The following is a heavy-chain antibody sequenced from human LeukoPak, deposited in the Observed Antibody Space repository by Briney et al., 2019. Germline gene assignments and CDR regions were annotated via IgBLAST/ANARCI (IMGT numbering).Heavy chain of an antibody. CDR3: AKLGGDHKYYYYYMDV. CDR2: ISGSGGST. D-gene: IGHD2-21*02. V-gene: IGHV3-23*01. J-gene: IGHJ6*03. CDR1: RFTFSSYA. Sequence: GGSLRLSCAASRFTFSSYAMSWVRQAPGKGLEWVSAISGSGGSTYYADSVKGRFTISRDNSKNTLYLQMNSLRAEDTAVYYCAKLGGDHKYYYYYMDVWGKGTTVTVSS.